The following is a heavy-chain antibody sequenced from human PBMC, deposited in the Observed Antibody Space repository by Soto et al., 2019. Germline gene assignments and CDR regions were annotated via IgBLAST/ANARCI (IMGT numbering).Heavy chain of an antibody. CDR2: ISDSGGRT. V-gene: IGHV3-23*01. Sequence: VGSLRLSCVASGFTFTSYAMSWVRQAPGKGLEWVSGISDSGGRTDYADSVKGRFTISRDNSRNTLYLQMNSLKAEDTAIYYCAKDGYCSSTSCSWSYWGHGTVVTVSS. J-gene: IGHJ4*01. D-gene: IGHD2-2*03. CDR3: AKDGYCSSTSCSWSY. CDR1: GFTFTSYA.